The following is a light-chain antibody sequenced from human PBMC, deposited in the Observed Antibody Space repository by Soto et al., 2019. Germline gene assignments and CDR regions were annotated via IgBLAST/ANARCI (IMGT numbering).Light chain of an antibody. CDR1: QSVSNY. CDR3: QQYNNWPRT. V-gene: IGKV3D-15*01. Sequence: EIVLTQSPATLSLSPGERATLSCKTSQSVSNYLAWYQQKPGQAPRLLIYGAYYRAAGIPARFSGSGSGTEFTLTIRSLQSEDFAVYYCQQYNNWPRTFGQGTKVDIK. CDR2: GAY. J-gene: IGKJ1*01.